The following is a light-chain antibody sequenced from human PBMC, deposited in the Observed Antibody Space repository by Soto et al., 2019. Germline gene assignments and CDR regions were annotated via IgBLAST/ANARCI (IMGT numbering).Light chain of an antibody. CDR2: DVT. J-gene: IGLJ1*01. V-gene: IGLV2-14*03. CDR1: SNDFGAYNY. CDR3: ISFTPSHTYV. Sequence: QSALTQPASVSGSPGQSITISCTGTSNDFGAYNYVSWYQQHPDKAPRLMIYDVTNRPSGVSDRFSGSKSGNTASLTISGLQTEDEADYYCISFTPSHTYVFGTGTKLTVL.